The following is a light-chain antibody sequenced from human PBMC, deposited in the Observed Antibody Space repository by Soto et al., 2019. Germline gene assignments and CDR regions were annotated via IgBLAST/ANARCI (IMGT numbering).Light chain of an antibody. V-gene: IGLV2-14*01. CDR3: SSYTSSSTRV. J-gene: IGLJ1*01. CDR1: SSDVGGYNY. CDR2: DVS. Sequence: QSALTQPASVSGSPGQSITISCTGTSSDVGGYNYVSWYQQHPGKAPKLMIYDVSNRPSGVSNRFSGSKSANTASLTISGLQAEDVADYYCSSYTSSSTRVFGTGTSSPS.